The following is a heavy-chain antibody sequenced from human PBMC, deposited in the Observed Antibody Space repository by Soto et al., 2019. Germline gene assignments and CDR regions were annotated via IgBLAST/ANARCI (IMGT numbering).Heavy chain of an antibody. V-gene: IGHV4-39*01. CDR1: GGSISSSSYY. CDR2: IYYSVST. CDR3: ARHQLTIFEVFTELSWFDP. J-gene: IGHJ5*02. D-gene: IGHD3-3*01. Sequence: SETLSLTCTVSGGSISSSSYYWGWIRQPPGKGLEWIGSIYYSVSTYYKPSLKSRVTISVDTSKNQFSLKLSSVTATDTAVYYCARHQLTIFEVFTELSWFDPWGQGTLVTVSS.